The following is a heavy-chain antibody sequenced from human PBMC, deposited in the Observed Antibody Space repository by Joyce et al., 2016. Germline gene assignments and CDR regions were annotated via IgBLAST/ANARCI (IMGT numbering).Heavy chain of an antibody. CDR2: INPDTGDT. Sequence: QVNLVQSGAEVKKPGASVKVSCKASGYSFSDSYIHWGRQAPGQGLQWMGRINPDTGDTIYAQKFQGRVTLTRDTFISTVYMEVSRLRSDDTAVYFCARGPMPPYAFDVWGQGTLVTVST. D-gene: IGHD2-2*01. V-gene: IGHV1-2*06. CDR3: ARGPMPPYAFDV. J-gene: IGHJ3*01. CDR1: GYSFSDSY.